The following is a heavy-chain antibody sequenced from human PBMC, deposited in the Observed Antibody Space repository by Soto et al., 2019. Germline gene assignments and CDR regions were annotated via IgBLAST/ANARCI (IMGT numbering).Heavy chain of an antibody. CDR3: ASIYPEWYSGVVPAAMRYYYYYMDV. CDR2: INHSGST. CDR1: GGSFSGYY. J-gene: IGHJ6*03. D-gene: IGHD2-2*01. Sequence: SETLSLTCAVYGGSFSGYYWSWIRQPPGKGLEWIGEINHSGSTNYNPSLKSRVTISVDTSKNQFSLKLSSVTAADTAVYYCASIYPEWYSGVVPAAMRYYYYYMDVWGKGTTVTVSS. V-gene: IGHV4-34*01.